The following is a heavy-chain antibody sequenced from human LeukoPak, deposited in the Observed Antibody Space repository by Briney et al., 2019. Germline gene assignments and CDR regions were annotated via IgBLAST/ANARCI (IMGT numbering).Heavy chain of an antibody. CDR2: TYHSGST. V-gene: IGHV4-59*01. CDR1: GGSISSNY. Sequence: SETLSLTWTVAGGSISSNYCSWIRPPPGKGLGWNGYTYHSGSTNYNPALNSRVTISVDTSKNQFSLKLSSVTAADTAVYYCARDLGMYSSRVGGAFDIWGQGTMVTVSS. D-gene: IGHD6-13*01. J-gene: IGHJ3*02. CDR3: ARDLGMYSSRVGGAFDI.